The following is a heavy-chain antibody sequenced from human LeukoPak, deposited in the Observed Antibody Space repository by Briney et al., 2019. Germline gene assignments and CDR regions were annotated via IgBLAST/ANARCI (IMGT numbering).Heavy chain of an antibody. D-gene: IGHD3-3*01. J-gene: IGHJ2*01. V-gene: IGHV4-59*08. Sequence: SETLSLTCTVSGGSTSDPYWSWTRQPPGKGLEWIGHIYYRGSTNYNLSLKSRVTISVDTSKTQCALKVSSVTAADTAVYYCARQSGYLAYW. CDR3: ARQSGYLAYW. CDR2: IYYRGST. CDR1: GGSTSDPY.